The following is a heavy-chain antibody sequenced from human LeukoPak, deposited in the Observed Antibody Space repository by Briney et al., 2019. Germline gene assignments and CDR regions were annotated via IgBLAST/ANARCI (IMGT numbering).Heavy chain of an antibody. J-gene: IGHJ5*02. V-gene: IGHV3-33*01. CDR1: GFTFSSYG. CDR2: IWYDGSNK. Sequence: PGGSLRLSCAASGFTFSSYGMHWVHQAPGKGLEWVAVIWYDGSNKYYADSVKGRFTISRDNSKNTLYLQMNSLRAEDTAVYYCARGVGNWFDPWGQGTLVTVSS. CDR3: ARGVGNWFDP.